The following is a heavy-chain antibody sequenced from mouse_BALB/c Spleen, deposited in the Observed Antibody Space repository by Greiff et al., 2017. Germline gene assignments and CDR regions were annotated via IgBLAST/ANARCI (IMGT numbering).Heavy chain of an antibody. CDR1: GYTFSSYW. CDR2: ILPGSGST. CDR3: ARSRGYDGRGDY. V-gene: IGHV1-9*01. J-gene: IGHJ2*01. Sequence: VQLQQSGAELMKPGASVKISCKATGYTFSSYWIEWVKQRPGHGLEWIGEILPGSGSTNYNEKFKGKATFTADTSSNTAYMQLSSLTSEDSAVYYCARSRGYDGRGDYWGQGTTLTVSS. D-gene: IGHD2-14*01.